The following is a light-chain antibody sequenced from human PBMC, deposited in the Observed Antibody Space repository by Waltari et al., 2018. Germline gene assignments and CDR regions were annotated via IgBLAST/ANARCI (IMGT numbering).Light chain of an antibody. J-gene: IGLJ2*01. V-gene: IGLV1-44*01. CDR3: AAWDDSLNGVI. CDR1: TSNIDRNR. Sequence: QSVLTQPPSASGTPGQSVTISCSGSTSNIDRNRVSWFQQVPGTAPKLLIFSNYQRPSGVPDRFSGSKSGTSASLAISGLQSDDEADYYCAAWDDSLNGVIFGGGTKLTVL. CDR2: SNY.